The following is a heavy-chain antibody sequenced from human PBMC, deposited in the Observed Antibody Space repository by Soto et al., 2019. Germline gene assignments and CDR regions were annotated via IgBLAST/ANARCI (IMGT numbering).Heavy chain of an antibody. J-gene: IGHJ3*02. CDR1: GNSFTRSC. CDR3: ARREFGGDAFDI. CDR2: IYPGGSDT. V-gene: IGHV5-51*01. Sequence: GESLKISCQGSGNSFTRSCIGWVRQMPGKGLECMGNIYPGGSDTRHSPSFQGLVTISADKSMSTAYLQWSSLQASDTAIYYCARREFGGDAFDIWGPGTMVTVSS. D-gene: IGHD2-15*01.